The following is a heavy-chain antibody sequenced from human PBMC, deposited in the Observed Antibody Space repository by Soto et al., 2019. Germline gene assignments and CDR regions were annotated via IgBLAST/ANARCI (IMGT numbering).Heavy chain of an antibody. V-gene: IGHV3-30*18. CDR1: GFTFSSYG. CDR3: AKEGYCSSTSCYEIDY. D-gene: IGHD2-2*01. CDR2: ISYDGSNK. Sequence: GSLRLSCAASGFTFSSYGMHWVRQAPGKGLEWVAVISYDGSNKYYADPVKGRFTISRDNSKNTLYLQMNSLRAEDTAVYYCAKEGYCSSTSCYEIDYWGQGTLVTVSS. J-gene: IGHJ4*02.